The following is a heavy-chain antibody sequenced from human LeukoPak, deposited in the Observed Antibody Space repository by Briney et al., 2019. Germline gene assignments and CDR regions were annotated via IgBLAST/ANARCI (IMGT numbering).Heavy chain of an antibody. CDR3: AKRAARPAYYFDF. J-gene: IGHJ4*02. V-gene: IGHV3-23*01. D-gene: IGHD6-6*01. CDR1: GFTFSSYA. Sequence: PGGSLRLSCAASGFTFSSYAMSWVRQAPGKGLEWVSTVTVSGGGTYYGDSVKGRFTISRDNSKNTLYLQMNSPRAEDTAVYYCAKRAARPAYYFDFWGQGTLVTISS. CDR2: VTVSGGGT.